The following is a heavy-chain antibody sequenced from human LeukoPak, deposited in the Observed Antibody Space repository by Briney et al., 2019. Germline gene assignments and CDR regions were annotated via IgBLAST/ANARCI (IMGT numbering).Heavy chain of an antibody. V-gene: IGHV4-39*01. D-gene: IGHD5-18*01. CDR1: GGSISSSSYY. Sequence: SETLSLTCTVSGGSISSSSYYWGWMRQPPGKGREWIGSIYYSGSTYYNPSLKSRVTISVDTSKNQFSLKLSSVTAADTAVYYCANVDTAMVTSFDYWGQGTLVTVSS. CDR3: ANVDTAMVTSFDY. CDR2: IYYSGST. J-gene: IGHJ4*02.